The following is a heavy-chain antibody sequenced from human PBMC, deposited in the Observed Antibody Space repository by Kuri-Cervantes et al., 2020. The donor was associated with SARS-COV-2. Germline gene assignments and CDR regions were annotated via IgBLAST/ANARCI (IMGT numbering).Heavy chain of an antibody. CDR3: ARDRGWYYFDY. Sequence: ETLSLTCTVSGGSISSYYWSWIRQPPGKGLEWVSVIYSGGSTYYADSVKGRFTISRDNSKNTLYLQMNSLRDEDTAVYYCARDRGWYYFDYWGQGTLVTVSS. CDR2: IYSGGST. V-gene: IGHV3-53*01. J-gene: IGHJ4*02. D-gene: IGHD6-19*01. CDR1: GGSISSYY.